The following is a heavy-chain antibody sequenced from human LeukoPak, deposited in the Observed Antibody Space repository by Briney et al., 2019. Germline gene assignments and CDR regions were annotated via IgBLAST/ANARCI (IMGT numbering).Heavy chain of an antibody. J-gene: IGHJ3*02. Sequence: SVNVSCKASGGTFNSYAISWVRQAPGQGLEWMGGIIPIFGTANYAQKFQGRVTITTDESTSTAYMELSSLRSEDTAVYYCAREVSIHAFDIWGQGTMVTVSS. CDR1: GGTFNSYA. D-gene: IGHD3-16*02. CDR3: AREVSIHAFDI. V-gene: IGHV1-69*05. CDR2: IIPIFGTA.